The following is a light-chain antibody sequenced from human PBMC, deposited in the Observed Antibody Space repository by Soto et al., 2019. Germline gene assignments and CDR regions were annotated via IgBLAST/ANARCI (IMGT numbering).Light chain of an antibody. CDR1: SSNIGSNY. CDR2: RNN. Sequence: QSALTQPPSASGTPGQRVTISCSGSSSNIGSNYVYWYQQLPGTAPKLLIYRNNQRPSGVPVRFSGSKSGTSASLAISGLRSEDEADYYCAAWDDSLSGYVFGTGTKVTVL. CDR3: AAWDDSLSGYV. J-gene: IGLJ1*01. V-gene: IGLV1-47*01.